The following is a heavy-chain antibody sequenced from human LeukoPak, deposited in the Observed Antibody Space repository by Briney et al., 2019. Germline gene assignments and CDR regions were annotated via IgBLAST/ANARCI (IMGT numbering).Heavy chain of an antibody. V-gene: IGHV3-11*04. D-gene: IGHD5-24*01. J-gene: IGHJ4*02. CDR3: ARDGYNSHFDY. CDR1: GFSLSDYY. Sequence: PGGSLRLSCAASGFSLSDYYMSWIRQAPGKGLEWVSYISRSGSTIYYADSVKGRFTISRDNAKNSLYLQMNSLRAEDTAVYYCARDGYNSHFDYWGQGTLVTVSS. CDR2: ISRSGSTI.